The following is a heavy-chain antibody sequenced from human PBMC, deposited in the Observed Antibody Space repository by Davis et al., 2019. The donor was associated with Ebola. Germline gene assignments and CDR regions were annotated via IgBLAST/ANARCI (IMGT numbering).Heavy chain of an antibody. Sequence: GESLKISCAASGFTFSDYYMSWIRQAPGKGLEWVSYISSSGSTIYYADSVKGRFTISGDNAKNSLYLQMNSLRAEDTAVYYCARDSPTWSNAFDIWGQGTMVTVSS. CDR2: ISSSGSTI. CDR1: GFTFSDYY. J-gene: IGHJ3*02. CDR3: ARDSPTWSNAFDI. V-gene: IGHV3-11*01.